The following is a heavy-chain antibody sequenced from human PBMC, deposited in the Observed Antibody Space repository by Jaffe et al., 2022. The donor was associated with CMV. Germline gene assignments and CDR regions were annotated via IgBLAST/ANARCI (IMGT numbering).Heavy chain of an antibody. D-gene: IGHD3-10*01. Sequence: QVTLKESGPVLVKPTETLTLTCTVSGFSLSNARMGVSWIRQPPGKALEWLAHIFSNDEKSYSTSLKSRLTISKDTSKSQVVLTMTNMDPVDTATYYCARISITMVRGVITRHYYYYGMDVWGQGTTVTVSS. V-gene: IGHV2-26*01. CDR1: GFSLSNARMG. CDR3: ARISITMVRGVITRHYYYYGMDV. J-gene: IGHJ6*02. CDR2: IFSNDEK.